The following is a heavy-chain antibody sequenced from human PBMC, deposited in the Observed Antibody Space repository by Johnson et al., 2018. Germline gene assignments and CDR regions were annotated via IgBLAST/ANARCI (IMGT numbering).Heavy chain of an antibody. CDR2: MNPNSGNT. CDR1: GYTFTSYD. D-gene: IGHD1-26*01. CDR3: ARMGLGAGATMDNY. V-gene: IGHV1-8*01. Sequence: QVQLVESGAEVKKPGASVKVSCKASGYTFTSYDINWVRQAPGQGLEWMGWMNPNSGNTGYAQNFQGRVTMTRDTSISIAYMELRSLKSEDTAVYYCARMGLGAGATMDNYWGQGTLVTVSS. J-gene: IGHJ4*02.